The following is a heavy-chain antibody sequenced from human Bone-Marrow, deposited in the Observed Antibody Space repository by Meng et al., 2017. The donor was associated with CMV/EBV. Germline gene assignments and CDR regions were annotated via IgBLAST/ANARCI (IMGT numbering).Heavy chain of an antibody. V-gene: IGHV3-7*01. Sequence: GESLKISCAASGFTFSSYWMSWVRQAPGEGLEWVANIKQDGSEKYYVDSVKGRFTISRDNAKNSLYLQMNSLRAEDTAVYYCARDRYYYDSSGYYSYWGQGTLVTVSS. D-gene: IGHD3-22*01. J-gene: IGHJ4*02. CDR2: IKQDGSEK. CDR1: GFTFSSYW. CDR3: ARDRYYYDSSGYYSY.